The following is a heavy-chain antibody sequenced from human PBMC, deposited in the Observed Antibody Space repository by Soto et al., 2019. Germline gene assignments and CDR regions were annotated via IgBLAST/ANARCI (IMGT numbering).Heavy chain of an antibody. CDR1: GYSFTSYW. V-gene: IGHV5-51*01. CDR3: ARHHYYDSSGYWNYYYYGMDV. D-gene: IGHD3-22*01. Sequence: GESLKISCKGSGYSFTSYWIGWVRQMPGKGLEWMGIIYPGDSDTRCSPSFQGQVTISADKSISTAYLQWSSLKASDTAMYYCARHHYYDSSGYWNYYYYGMDVWGQGTTVTVSS. CDR2: IYPGDSDT. J-gene: IGHJ6*02.